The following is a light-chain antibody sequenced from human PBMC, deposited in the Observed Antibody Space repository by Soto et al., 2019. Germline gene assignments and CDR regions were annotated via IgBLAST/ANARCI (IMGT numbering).Light chain of an antibody. CDR1: QSISSW. CDR3: QQYNSYSAT. Sequence: DLQMTQSPSTLSASVGDRVTITCRASQSISSWLAWYQQKPGKAPKLLIYKASSLESGVPSRFSGSGSGTEFTLTISSLQPDDFETYYCQQYNSYSATFGQGTKVEIK. J-gene: IGKJ1*01. V-gene: IGKV1-5*03. CDR2: KAS.